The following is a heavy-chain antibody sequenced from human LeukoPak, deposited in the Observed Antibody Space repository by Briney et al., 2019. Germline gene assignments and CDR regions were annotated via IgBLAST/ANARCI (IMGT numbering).Heavy chain of an antibody. CDR2: ISAYNGNT. CDR3: ATTLDYYDSSVLRIGAFDI. J-gene: IGHJ3*02. V-gene: IGHV1-18*01. CDR1: GYTFTSYG. D-gene: IGHD3-22*01. Sequence: ASVKVSCKASGYTFTSYGISWVRQAPGQGLEWMGWISAYNGNTNDAQKLQGRVTMTTDTSTSTAYKELRSLRSDDTAVYYCATTLDYYDSSVLRIGAFDIWGQGTMVTVSS.